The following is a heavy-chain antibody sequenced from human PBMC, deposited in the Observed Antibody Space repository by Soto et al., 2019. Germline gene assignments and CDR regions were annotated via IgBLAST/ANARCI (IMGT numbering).Heavy chain of an antibody. J-gene: IGHJ3*02. Sequence: GASVKVSCKASGFTFTSSAMQWVRQARGQRLEWIGWIVVGSGNTNYAQKFQERVTITRDMSTSTAYMELSSLRSEDTAVYYCAAESVLLWFGELVSGDAFDIWGQGTMVTVSS. CDR2: IVVGSGNT. CDR1: GFTFTSSA. D-gene: IGHD3-10*01. V-gene: IGHV1-58*02. CDR3: AAESVLLWFGELVSGDAFDI.